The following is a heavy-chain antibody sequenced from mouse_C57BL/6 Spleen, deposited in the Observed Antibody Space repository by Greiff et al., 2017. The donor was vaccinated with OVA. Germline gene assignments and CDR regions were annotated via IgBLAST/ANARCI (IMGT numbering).Heavy chain of an antibody. V-gene: IGHV1-15*01. CDR1: GYTFTDYE. D-gene: IGHD1-1*02. Sequence: QVQLQQSGAELVRPGASVTLSCKASGYTFTDYEMPWVKQTPVHGLEWIGAIDPETGGTAYNQKFKGKAILTADKSSSTAYMELRSLTSEDSAVYYCTRPLYGYWGQGTTLTVSS. CDR2: IDPETGGT. J-gene: IGHJ2*01. CDR3: TRPLYGY.